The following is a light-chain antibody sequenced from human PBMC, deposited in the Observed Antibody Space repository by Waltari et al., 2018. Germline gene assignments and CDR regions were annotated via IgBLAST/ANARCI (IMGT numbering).Light chain of an antibody. CDR2: DAS. V-gene: IGKV3-11*01. CDR3: QQRSKWPWA. J-gene: IGKJ1*01. CDR1: QSVSSS. Sequence: EIVLTQSPATLSLSPGERATLSCRASQSVSSSLAWYQHKPGQAPRLLIYDASISVTGIPARFSGSGSGTDFTLTISSLEPGDFAVYYCQQRSKWPWAFGQGTKVEIK.